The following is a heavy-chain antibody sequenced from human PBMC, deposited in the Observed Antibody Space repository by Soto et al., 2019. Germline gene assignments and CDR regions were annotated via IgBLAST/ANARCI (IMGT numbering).Heavy chain of an antibody. CDR2: ISPYNGNT. CDR3: ARDHSFDRTYYCGIEV. CDR1: GYSFTHYG. Sequence: QVHLVQSGAEVKKPGASVKVSCKTSGYSFTHYGIGWVRQAPGQGLEWVGWISPYNGNTYYAQEFRGRVTMTTDTAANTVDMDLRSLRSGDTAVYYCARDHSFDRTYYCGIEVWGQGTPVTVAS. J-gene: IGHJ6*02. V-gene: IGHV1-18*01.